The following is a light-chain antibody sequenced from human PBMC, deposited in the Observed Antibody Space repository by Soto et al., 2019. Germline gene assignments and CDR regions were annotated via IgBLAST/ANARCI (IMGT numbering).Light chain of an antibody. CDR2: GAS. CDR1: QSVSSSY. Sequence: EIVLSQSPGTLSLSSGERATLSCRASQSVSSSYLAWYQQKPGQAPRLLIYGASSRATGIPDRFSGSGSGTNYSLPTSRLEPEDVAVYYCHQYGSSRRTFGQGTKVDIK. J-gene: IGKJ1*01. V-gene: IGKV3-20*01. CDR3: HQYGSSRRT.